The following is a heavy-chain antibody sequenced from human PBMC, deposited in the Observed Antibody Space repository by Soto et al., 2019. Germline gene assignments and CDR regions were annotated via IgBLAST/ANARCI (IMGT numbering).Heavy chain of an antibody. CDR3: AKPRQITSLLLYYFDY. Sequence: QVQLVESGGGVVQPGRSLRLSCAASGFTFSSYGMHWVRQAPGKGLEWVAVISYDGSNKYYADSVKGRFTISRDNSKNTLYLQMNSLRAEDTAVYYCAKPRQITSLLLYYFDYWGQRTLVTVSS. V-gene: IGHV3-30*18. D-gene: IGHD2-15*01. J-gene: IGHJ4*02. CDR1: GFTFSSYG. CDR2: ISYDGSNK.